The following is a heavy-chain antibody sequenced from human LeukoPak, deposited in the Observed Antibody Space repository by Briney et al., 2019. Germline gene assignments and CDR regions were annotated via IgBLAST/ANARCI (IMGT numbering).Heavy chain of an antibody. D-gene: IGHD5-12*01. Sequence: GGSLRLSCAASGFTFDDYAMHWVRQAPGKGLEWVSGISWNSGSIGYADSVKGRFTISRDNAKNSLYLQMNSLRAEDTALYYCAKDILGNGDPSEGGYGFDYWGQGTLVTVSS. V-gene: IGHV3-9*01. CDR3: AKDILGNGDPSEGGYGFDY. CDR2: ISWNSGSI. CDR1: GFTFDDYA. J-gene: IGHJ4*02.